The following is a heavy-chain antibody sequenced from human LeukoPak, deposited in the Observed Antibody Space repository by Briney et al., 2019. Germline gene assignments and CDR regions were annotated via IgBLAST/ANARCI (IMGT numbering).Heavy chain of an antibody. D-gene: IGHD6-25*01. Sequence: GGSLRLSYAASGFTFDDYAMHWVRQAPGKGLEWVSGISWNSGSIGYADSVKGRFTISRDNAKNSLYLQMNSLRAEDTALYYCATIAAYWGQGTLVTVSS. CDR3: ATIAAY. CDR2: ISWNSGSI. CDR1: GFTFDDYA. V-gene: IGHV3-9*01. J-gene: IGHJ4*02.